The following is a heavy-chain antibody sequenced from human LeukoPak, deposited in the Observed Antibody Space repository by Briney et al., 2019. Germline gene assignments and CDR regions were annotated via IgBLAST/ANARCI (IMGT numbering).Heavy chain of an antibody. J-gene: IGHJ6*02. Sequence: GASVKVSCKASGDTFSSCEISWVRQAPGQGLEWVGGIIPMFGSANYAQNFQGRVTITADESASTAYMELSSLRSEDTAVYFCARGIGYSSGWTPNGYYYYGMDVWGQGTTVTVSS. CDR1: GDTFSSCE. CDR3: ARGIGYSSGWTPNGYYYYGMDV. CDR2: IIPMFGSA. V-gene: IGHV1-69*13. D-gene: IGHD6-25*01.